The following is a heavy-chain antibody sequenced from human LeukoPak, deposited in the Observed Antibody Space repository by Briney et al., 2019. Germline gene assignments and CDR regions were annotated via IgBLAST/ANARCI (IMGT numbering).Heavy chain of an antibody. CDR2: IHYSGTT. Sequence: KTSQTLSLTCTVSGDSISSGNHYWTWIRQHPGKGLEWIGHIHYSGTTYYNPSLQSRVTISPDTSKNQFSLKLISVTAADTAVYYCAGGGDAHKTGYWGQGTLVTASS. J-gene: IGHJ4*02. D-gene: IGHD5-24*01. CDR3: AGGGDAHKTGY. V-gene: IGHV4-31*03. CDR1: GDSISSGNHY.